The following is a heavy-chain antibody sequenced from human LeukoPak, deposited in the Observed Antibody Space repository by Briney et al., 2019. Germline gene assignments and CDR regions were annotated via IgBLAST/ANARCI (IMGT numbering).Heavy chain of an antibody. Sequence: ASVTVSCKASGYTFTSYDINWVRQATGQGLEWMGWMNPNSGNTGYAQKFQGRVTMTTDTSTSTAYMELRSLRSDDTAVYYCAREMEVEYSSSSGNGWFDPWGQGTLVTVSS. CDR2: MNPNSGNT. J-gene: IGHJ5*02. V-gene: IGHV1-8*02. CDR1: GYTFTSYD. CDR3: AREMEVEYSSSSGNGWFDP. D-gene: IGHD6-6*01.